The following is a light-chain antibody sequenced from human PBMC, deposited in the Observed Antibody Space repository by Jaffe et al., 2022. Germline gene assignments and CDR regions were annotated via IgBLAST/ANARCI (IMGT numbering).Light chain of an antibody. CDR3: LQHISSPLT. CDR1: QDINNY. V-gene: IGKV1-17*03. CDR2: ASS. J-gene: IGKJ4*01. Sequence: DIQMTQSPSAMSASVGDRVTITCRANQDINNYLAWFQQKPGKVPERLIYASSSLQSGVPSRFSGSGSGTEFTLTISSLQPEDFATYYCLQHISSPLTFGGGTKVEI.